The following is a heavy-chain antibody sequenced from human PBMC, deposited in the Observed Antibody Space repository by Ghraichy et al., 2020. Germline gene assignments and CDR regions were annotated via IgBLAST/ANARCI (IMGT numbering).Heavy chain of an antibody. CDR3: ARRAVGATGFDY. CDR1: GGCISSYY. J-gene: IGHJ4*02. V-gene: IGHV4-59*01. Sequence: SETLSLTCIVSGGCISSYYWSWIRQPPGKGLEWIGYIYYSGSTNYNPSLKSRVTISVDTSKNQFSLKLSSVTAADTAVYYCARRAVGATGFDYWGQGTLVSVSS. D-gene: IGHD1-26*01. CDR2: IYYSGST.